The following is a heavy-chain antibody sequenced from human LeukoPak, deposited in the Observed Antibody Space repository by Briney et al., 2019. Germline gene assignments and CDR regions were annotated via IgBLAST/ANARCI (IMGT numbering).Heavy chain of an antibody. CDR2: SSDSGDGT. CDR1: GFTFRMYA. D-gene: IGHD6-13*01. V-gene: IGHV3-23*01. J-gene: IGHJ4*02. Sequence: GRSLSLSCAVSGFTFRMYAMSGVPDAPGKGLECVSGSSDSGDGTYYAESVKGRFTISRDNSKNTVFLQMNSLRADDTAKYYCAKDKAPGSWHTPSDFWGQGTLVTVSS. CDR3: AKDKAPGSWHTPSDF.